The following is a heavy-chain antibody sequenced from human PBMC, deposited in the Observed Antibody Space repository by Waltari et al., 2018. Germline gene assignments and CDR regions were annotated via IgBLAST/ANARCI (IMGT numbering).Heavy chain of an antibody. J-gene: IGHJ4*02. V-gene: IGHV4-34*01. CDR1: GGSFSGYY. CDR2: INHSGST. Sequence: QVQLQQWGAGLLKPSETLSLTCAVYGGSFSGYYWSWIRQPPGKGRGWIGEINHSGSTNYNPSLKSRVTISVDTSKNQFSLKLSSVTAADTAVYYCARGLRITIFGVVIIRTPLFDYWGQGTLVTVSS. CDR3: ARGLRITIFGVVIIRTPLFDY. D-gene: IGHD3-3*01.